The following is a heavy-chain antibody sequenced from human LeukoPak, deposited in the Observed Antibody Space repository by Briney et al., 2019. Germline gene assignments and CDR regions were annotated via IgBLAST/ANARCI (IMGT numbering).Heavy chain of an antibody. Sequence: GGSLRLSCAASGFTFSSYWMSWVRQAPGKGLEWVANIKQDGSEKYYVDSVKGRFTISRDNAKNSLYLQMNSLRAEDTAVYYCAREEGSGWDPYYYYYMDVLGKGTTVTVSS. D-gene: IGHD6-19*01. CDR3: AREEGSGWDPYYYYYMDV. V-gene: IGHV3-7*01. J-gene: IGHJ6*03. CDR2: IKQDGSEK. CDR1: GFTFSSYW.